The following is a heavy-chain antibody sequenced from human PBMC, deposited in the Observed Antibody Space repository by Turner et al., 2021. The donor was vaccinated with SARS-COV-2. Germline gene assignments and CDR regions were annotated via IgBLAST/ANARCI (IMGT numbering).Heavy chain of an antibody. CDR1: GFTVSSNY. J-gene: IGHJ5*02. Sequence: EVQLVESGGGLIQPGGSLRLSCTASGFTVSSNYMNWVRQDPGKGLGWVSIIDSGGSTYYADSVKGRFTISRDNSKNTLFLQMNSLRAEDTAVYYCARETREARFDPWGQGTLVTVSS. D-gene: IGHD1-26*01. CDR3: ARETREARFDP. CDR2: IDSGGST. V-gene: IGHV3-53*01.